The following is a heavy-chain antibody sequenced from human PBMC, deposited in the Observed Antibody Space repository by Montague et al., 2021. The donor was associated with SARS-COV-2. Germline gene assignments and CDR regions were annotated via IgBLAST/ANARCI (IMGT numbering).Heavy chain of an antibody. CDR3: ARDGLAVAAAGTDSQYYYYGMDV. V-gene: IGHV3-7*01. J-gene: IGHJ6*02. CDR2: IKQDGSEK. D-gene: IGHD6-13*01. Sequence: SLRLSCAASGFTFSSYEMNWVRQAPGKGLEWVANIKQDGSEKYYVDSVKGRFTISRDNAKNSLYLQMNSLRAEDTAVYYCARDGLAVAAAGTDSQYYYYGMDVWGQGTTVTVSS. CDR1: GFTFSSYE.